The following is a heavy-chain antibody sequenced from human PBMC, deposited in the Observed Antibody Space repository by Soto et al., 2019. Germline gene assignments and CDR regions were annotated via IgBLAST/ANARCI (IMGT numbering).Heavy chain of an antibody. V-gene: IGHV2-26*03. CDR2: IFSNNER. CDR1: GFSLTTGRMG. J-gene: IGHJ6*02. Sequence: QVTLKASGPVLVKATETLTLTCSISGFSLTTGRMGVSWIRQPPGKALEWLAHIFSNNERSYTTSLQHRLSISVYNSKRQVVRTMTDVGPVDAATYFCARLVADSSWYYYGLDVWGQGASVTVS. CDR3: ARLVADSSWYYYGLDV. D-gene: IGHD3-10*01.